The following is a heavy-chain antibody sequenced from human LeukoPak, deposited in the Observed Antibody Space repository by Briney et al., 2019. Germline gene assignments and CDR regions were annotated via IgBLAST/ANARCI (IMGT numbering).Heavy chain of an antibody. CDR3: ARDLVVPAAFYYYYYMDV. J-gene: IGHJ6*03. CDR2: IYTSGST. Sequence: PSETLSLTCTVSGGSISSYYWSSIRQPAGKGLEWIGRIYTSGSTNYNPSLKSRVTMSVDTSKNQFSLKLSSVTAADTAVYYCARDLVVPAAFYYYYYMDVWGKGTTVTVSS. D-gene: IGHD2-2*01. CDR1: GGSISSYY. V-gene: IGHV4-4*07.